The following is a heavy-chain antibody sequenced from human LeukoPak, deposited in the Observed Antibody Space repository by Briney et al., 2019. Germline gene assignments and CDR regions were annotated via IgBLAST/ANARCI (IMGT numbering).Heavy chain of an antibody. Sequence: GGSLRLSCAVSRFPFSVYEMNWVRQAPGKGLEWVSNIASSGTTKYYADSVKGRFSISRDNAKSSLYLQMNSLRVEDTAVYYCALLPVAGDFDYWGQGALVTVSS. CDR3: ALLPVAGDFDY. CDR2: IASSGTTK. D-gene: IGHD6-19*01. J-gene: IGHJ4*02. V-gene: IGHV3-48*03. CDR1: RFPFSVYE.